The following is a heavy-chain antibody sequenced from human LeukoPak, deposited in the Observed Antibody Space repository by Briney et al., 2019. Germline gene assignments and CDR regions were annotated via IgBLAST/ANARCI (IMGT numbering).Heavy chain of an antibody. D-gene: IGHD4-17*01. J-gene: IGHJ4*02. CDR1: GFTFSNYG. CDR2: ISGSGGDT. V-gene: IGHV3-23*01. CDR3: AKGGVYGDYYFDY. Sequence: SGGSLRLSCAASGFTFSNYGMNWVRQAPGKGLEWVSVISGSGGDTYYADSVKGRFTISGDNSKNTVYLQMNSLRAEDTALYYCAKGGVYGDYYFDYWGQGTLVTVSS.